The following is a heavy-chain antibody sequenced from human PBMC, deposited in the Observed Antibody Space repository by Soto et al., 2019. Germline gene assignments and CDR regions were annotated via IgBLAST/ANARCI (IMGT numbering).Heavy chain of an antibody. CDR2: ISSDRSYI. CDR1: GFVFTNYN. J-gene: IGHJ6*02. Sequence: AQVVESGGGLVKPGESLRLSCAASGFVFTNYNMNWFRQAPGKGLEWVSSISSDRSYIYDAASVRGRFTITRDNAKKSLLTHMSGLRAEDPAVYYCGGQRERLGDFYPTLYGLEVWGQGTTVTVSS. D-gene: IGHD2-21*02. V-gene: IGHV3-21*02. CDR3: GGQRERLGDFYPTLYGLEV.